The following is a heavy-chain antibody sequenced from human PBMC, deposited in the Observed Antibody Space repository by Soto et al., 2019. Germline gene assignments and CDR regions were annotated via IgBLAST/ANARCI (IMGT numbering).Heavy chain of an antibody. Sequence: QITLKESGPTLVKPTQTLTLTCTFSGFSLSTSGVGVGWIRQPPGKALEWLALIYWDDDKRYSPSLKSRLTITXXTXKXXWVLTMTNMDPVDTATYYCAHRYSGGWSFHDWFDPWGQGTLVTVSS. CDR3: AHRYSGGWSFHDWFDP. V-gene: IGHV2-5*02. CDR2: IYWDDDK. CDR1: GFSLSTSGVG. J-gene: IGHJ5*02. D-gene: IGHD6-19*01.